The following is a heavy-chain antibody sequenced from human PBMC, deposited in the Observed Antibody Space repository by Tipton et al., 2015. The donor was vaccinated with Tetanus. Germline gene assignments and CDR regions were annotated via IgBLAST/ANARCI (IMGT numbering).Heavy chain of an antibody. J-gene: IGHJ3*02. V-gene: IGHV4-59*01. Sequence: TLSLTCTVSGDSMTKYYWSWIRQPPGKGLEWISYIFHSGNTNYNPSLSGRVTTSVDTSKNQFSLKMSSVTAADTAVYYCARWGDASGSTNLYAFDIWGQGTMVSVSS. D-gene: IGHD3-10*01. CDR1: GDSMTKYY. CDR3: ARWGDASGSTNLYAFDI. CDR2: IFHSGNT.